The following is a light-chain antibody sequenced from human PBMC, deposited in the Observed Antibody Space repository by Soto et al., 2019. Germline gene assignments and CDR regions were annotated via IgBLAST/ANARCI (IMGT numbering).Light chain of an antibody. V-gene: IGLV2-14*01. Sequence: QSALTQPASVSGSPGQSITISCTGTSSDIGTYEYVSWYQQYPGKAPKLIIYDVDNRPSGVSIRFSGSKSGNTASLTISGLQPEDEADYYCNSMTTSRNTRFVFGTGTKLTVL. CDR3: NSMTTSRNTRFV. J-gene: IGLJ1*01. CDR2: DVD. CDR1: SSDIGTYEY.